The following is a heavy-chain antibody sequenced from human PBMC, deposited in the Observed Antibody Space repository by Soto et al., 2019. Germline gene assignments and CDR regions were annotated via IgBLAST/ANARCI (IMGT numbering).Heavy chain of an antibody. V-gene: IGHV1-69*01. CDR2: IIPMFGTP. D-gene: IGHD1-26*01. CDR1: GDAFTNYI. J-gene: IGHJ4*02. CDR3: ARGRDHPPVGLYFYS. Sequence: QVQLVQSGAEVKKPGSSVKVSCKASGDAFTNYIFDWLRQAPGQGLEWMGGIIPMFGTPKYAQTFQDRVTISADVSTCTAYLELTSLRFDDTAVYYCARGRDHPPVGLYFYSWGEGTRVTVSS.